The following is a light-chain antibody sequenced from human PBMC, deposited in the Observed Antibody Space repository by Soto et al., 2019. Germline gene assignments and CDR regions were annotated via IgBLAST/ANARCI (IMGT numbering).Light chain of an antibody. V-gene: IGKV3-11*01. Sequence: EIVLTQSPVTLSLSPVERATLSCRASQSVSSYLAWYQQKPGQAPRLLIYDASNRATGIPARFSGSGSGTDFTLTISSLEPEDFAVYYCQQRSNWPLTFGGGTKVDIK. CDR1: QSVSSY. J-gene: IGKJ4*01. CDR3: QQRSNWPLT. CDR2: DAS.